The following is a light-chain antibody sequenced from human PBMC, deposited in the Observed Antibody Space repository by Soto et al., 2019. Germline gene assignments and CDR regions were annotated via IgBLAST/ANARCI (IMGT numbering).Light chain of an antibody. J-gene: IGKJ4*01. Sequence: VLTQPPATVSVSAGEGATLSCRASQNIGSNLARYQQRSGQAPRLLIYGASKRATGVPAKFSGSGSGTEFTLTISSLQSEDFAVYYCLQYEKWPPRLTFGGGTKVEIK. CDR3: LQYEKWPPRLT. V-gene: IGKV3-15*01. CDR2: GAS. CDR1: QNIGSN.